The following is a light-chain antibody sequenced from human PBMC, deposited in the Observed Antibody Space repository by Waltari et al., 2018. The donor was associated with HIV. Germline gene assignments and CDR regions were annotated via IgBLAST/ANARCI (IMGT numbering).Light chain of an antibody. CDR2: LNSDGSL. J-gene: IGLJ3*02. CDR1: SGQSSYS. V-gene: IGLV4-69*01. CDR3: QSWDNGVRV. Sequence: QLALTQSPSASASLGASVRLTCTLSSGQSSYSIAWHQQQPEKGPRFLMRLNSDGSLTRGDGIPDRFSGSASGAERYLTISSLQSEDEADYYWQSWDNGVRVFGGGTKLTVL.